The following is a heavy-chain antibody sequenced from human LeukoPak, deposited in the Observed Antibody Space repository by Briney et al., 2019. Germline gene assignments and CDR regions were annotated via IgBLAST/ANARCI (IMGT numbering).Heavy chain of an antibody. Sequence: SETLSLTCTVSGGSISSYYWSWIRQPPGKGLEWIGYIYYSGSTNYNPSLKSRVTISVDTSKNQFSLKLSSVTAADTAVYYCVRGSTSSNWFDPWGQGTLVTVSS. D-gene: IGHD2-2*01. CDR1: GGSISSYY. J-gene: IGHJ5*02. V-gene: IGHV4-59*08. CDR3: VRGSTSSNWFDP. CDR2: IYYSGST.